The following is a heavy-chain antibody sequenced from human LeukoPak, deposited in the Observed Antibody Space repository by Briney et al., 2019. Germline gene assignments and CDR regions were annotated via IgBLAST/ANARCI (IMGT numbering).Heavy chain of an antibody. J-gene: IGHJ6*02. CDR3: AGGACGGDCYPLYYYYGMDV. CDR2: IYYSGST. V-gene: IGHV4-59*01. Sequence: SETLSLTCTVSGGSISGYYWSWIRQSPGKGLEWIGYIYYSGSTNYNPSLKSRVTISVDTSKNQFSLKLSSVTAADTAVYYCAGGACGGDCYPLYYYYGMDVWGQGTTVTVSS. CDR1: GGSISGYY. D-gene: IGHD2-21*02.